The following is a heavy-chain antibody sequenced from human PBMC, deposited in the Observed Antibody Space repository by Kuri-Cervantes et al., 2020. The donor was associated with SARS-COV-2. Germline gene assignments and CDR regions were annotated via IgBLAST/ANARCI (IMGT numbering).Heavy chain of an antibody. D-gene: IGHD3-16*01. Sequence: GESLKISCVASGFTSSNYVIHWVRQAPGKGLEWVAVIWYDGENEYYAGSVKGRFTISRDNSKNTVSLHMNSLRAEDTAMYYCARGAANYYYMDVWGKGTTVTVS. CDR3: ARGAANYYYMDV. V-gene: IGHV3-33*08. CDR2: IWYDGENE. J-gene: IGHJ6*03. CDR1: GFTSSNYV.